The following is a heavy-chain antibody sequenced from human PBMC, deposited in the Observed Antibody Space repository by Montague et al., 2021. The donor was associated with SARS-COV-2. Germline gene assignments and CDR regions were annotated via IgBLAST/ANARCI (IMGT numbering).Heavy chain of an antibody. V-gene: IGHV4-34*01. D-gene: IGHD3-10*01. Sequence: SETLSLTCAVHGTSFSGYYWNWIRQPPGKGLEWIEEINHGGSTKYSPSLKSRLTISADTSKNQFSLKLTSVAAADTAVYYCARLRDGVVPSPILGVGPYYSYCYVDVWGRGTTVTVSS. CDR1: GTSFSGYY. CDR3: ARLRDGVVPSPILGVGPYYSYCYVDV. J-gene: IGHJ6*03. CDR2: INHGGST.